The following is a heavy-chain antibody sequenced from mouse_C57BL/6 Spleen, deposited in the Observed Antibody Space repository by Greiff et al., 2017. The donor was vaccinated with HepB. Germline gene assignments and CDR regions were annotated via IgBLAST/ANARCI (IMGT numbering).Heavy chain of an antibody. CDR3: ARDRGPMDY. D-gene: IGHD3-3*01. V-gene: IGHV5-16*01. Sequence: LVESEGGLVQPGSSMKLSCTASGFTFSDYYMAWVRQVPEKGLEWVANINYDGSSTYYLDSLKSRFIISRDNAKNILYLQMSSLKSEDTATYYCARDRGPMDYWGQGTSVTVSS. CDR1: GFTFSDYY. J-gene: IGHJ4*01. CDR2: INYDGSST.